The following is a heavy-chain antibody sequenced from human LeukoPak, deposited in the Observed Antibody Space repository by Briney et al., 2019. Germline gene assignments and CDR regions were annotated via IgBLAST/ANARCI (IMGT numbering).Heavy chain of an antibody. J-gene: IGHJ4*02. CDR2: IYYSGST. D-gene: IGHD1-26*01. V-gene: IGHV4-59*08. Sequence: PSETLSLTCTVSGGSISSYYWSWIRQPPGKGLEWIGYIYYSGSTNYNPSLKSRVTISVDTSKNQFSLKLSSVTAADTAVYYCAGLGDSGSYFDYWGQGTLVTVSS. CDR1: GGSISSYY. CDR3: AGLGDSGSYFDY.